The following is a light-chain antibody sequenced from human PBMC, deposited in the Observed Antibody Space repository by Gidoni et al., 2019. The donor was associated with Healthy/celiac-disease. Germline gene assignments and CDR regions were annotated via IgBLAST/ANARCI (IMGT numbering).Light chain of an antibody. V-gene: IGLV2-14*01. Sequence: LTQPASVSGSPGQSITISCTGTSSDVGGYNYVYWYQQHPGKAPKLMIYDVSNRPSGVSNRFSGSKSGNTASLTISGLQAEDEADYYCSSYTSSSTLVFGGGTKLTIL. J-gene: IGLJ2*01. CDR1: SSDVGGYNY. CDR3: SSYTSSSTLV. CDR2: DVS.